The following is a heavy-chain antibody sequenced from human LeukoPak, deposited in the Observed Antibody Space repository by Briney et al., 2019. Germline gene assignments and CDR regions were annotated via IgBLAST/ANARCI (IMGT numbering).Heavy chain of an antibody. D-gene: IGHD4-17*01. V-gene: IGHV3-23*01. J-gene: IGHJ4*02. CDR2: ISGSGGST. CDR1: GFTFSSYA. CDR3: AKDRRNYGTHLDY. Sequence: PGGSLRLSCAASGFTFSSYATSWVCQAPGKGLEWVSAISGSGGSTYYADSVKGRFTISRDNSKNTLYLQMNSLRAEDTAVYYCAKDRRNYGTHLDYWGQGALVTVSS.